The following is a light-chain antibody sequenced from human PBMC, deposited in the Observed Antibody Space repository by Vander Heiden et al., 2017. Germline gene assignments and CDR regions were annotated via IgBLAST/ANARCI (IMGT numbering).Light chain of an antibody. V-gene: IGLV8-61*01. Sequence: TVVTQAPSFSVSPGGSVTLTCGLSSGSVSTSYYPTWYQQTPGQAPRTLIYSTNSRSPGVPDRFSGSILGNKAALTITGAQADDEADYYCVLYMGSGISVFGGGTKLTVL. J-gene: IGLJ2*01. CDR1: SGSVSTSYY. CDR2: STN. CDR3: VLYMGSGISV.